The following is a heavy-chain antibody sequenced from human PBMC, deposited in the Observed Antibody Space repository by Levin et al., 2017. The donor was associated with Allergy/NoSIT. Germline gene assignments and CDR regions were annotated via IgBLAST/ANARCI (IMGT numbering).Heavy chain of an antibody. Sequence: SVKVSCKASGGTFSSYAISWVRQAPGQGLEWMGGIIPIFGTANYAQKFQGRVTITADESTSTAYMELSSLRSEDTAVYYCARTEYSSSTYPNSVYYMDVWGKGTTVTVSS. D-gene: IGHD6-6*01. J-gene: IGHJ6*03. CDR1: GGTFSSYA. CDR3: ARTEYSSSTYPNSVYYMDV. V-gene: IGHV1-69*13. CDR2: IIPIFGTA.